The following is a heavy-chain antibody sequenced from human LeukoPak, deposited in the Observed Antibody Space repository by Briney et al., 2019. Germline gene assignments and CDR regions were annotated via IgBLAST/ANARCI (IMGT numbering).Heavy chain of an antibody. CDR3: ARHGERGYSYGHDY. V-gene: IGHV4-39*01. Sequence: PSETLSLTCTVSGDSVSNSLYYWSWIRQPPGKGLEWIGSLYYSGSTYYNPSLKSRVTISVDTSKNQLSLKLSSVTAADTAVYYCARHGERGYSYGHDYWGQGTLVTVSS. D-gene: IGHD5-18*01. CDR2: LYYSGST. CDR1: GDSVSNSLYY. J-gene: IGHJ4*02.